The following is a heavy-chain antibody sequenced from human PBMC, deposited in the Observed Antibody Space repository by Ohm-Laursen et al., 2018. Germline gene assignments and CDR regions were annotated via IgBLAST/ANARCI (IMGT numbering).Heavy chain of an antibody. V-gene: IGHV1-69*06. Sequence: GSSVKVSCKASGGTFSSYAISWVRQAPGQGLEWMGGIIPIFGTANYAQKFQGRVTITADKSTSTAYMELSSLRSEDTAVYYCARDSDYGGNFDYWGQGTLVTVSS. CDR2: IIPIFGTA. J-gene: IGHJ4*02. CDR1: GGTFSSYA. D-gene: IGHD4-23*01. CDR3: ARDSDYGGNFDY.